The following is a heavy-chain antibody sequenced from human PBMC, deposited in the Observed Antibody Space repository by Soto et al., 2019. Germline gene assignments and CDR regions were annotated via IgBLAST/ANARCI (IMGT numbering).Heavy chain of an antibody. D-gene: IGHD6-13*01. Sequence: SETLSLTCTVSGGSISSGGYYWSWIRQHPGKGLEWIGYIYYSGSTYYNPSLKSRVTISVDTSKNQFSLKLSSVTAADTAVYYCAREVISAPIWFDPWGQGTLVTVSS. CDR2: IYYSGST. CDR3: AREVISAPIWFDP. V-gene: IGHV4-31*03. J-gene: IGHJ5*02. CDR1: GGSISSGGYY.